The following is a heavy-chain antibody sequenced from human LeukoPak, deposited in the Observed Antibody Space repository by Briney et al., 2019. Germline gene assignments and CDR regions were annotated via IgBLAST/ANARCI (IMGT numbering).Heavy chain of an antibody. D-gene: IGHD6-6*01. CDR1: GGTFSSYA. Sequence: SVKVSCKASGGTFSSYAISWERQAPGQGLEWMGGIIPIFGTANYAQKFQGRVTITADESTSTAYMELSSLRSEDTAVYYCATMSIAARQNYYYGMDVWGQGTTVTVSS. J-gene: IGHJ6*02. CDR3: ATMSIAARQNYYYGMDV. V-gene: IGHV1-69*13. CDR2: IIPIFGTA.